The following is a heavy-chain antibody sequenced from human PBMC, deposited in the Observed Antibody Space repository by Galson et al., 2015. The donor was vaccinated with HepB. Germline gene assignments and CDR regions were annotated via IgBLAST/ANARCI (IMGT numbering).Heavy chain of an antibody. CDR2: ISSSSYI. CDR3: ARDRPSSGWNYFDY. J-gene: IGHJ4*02. V-gene: IGHV3-21*01. CDR1: GFTFSSYS. D-gene: IGHD6-19*01. Sequence: SLRLSCAASGFTFSSYSMNWVGQAPGKGLEWVSSISSSSYIYYADSVKGRFTISRDNAKNSLYLQMNSLRAEDTAVYYCARDRPSSGWNYFDYWGQGTLVTVSS.